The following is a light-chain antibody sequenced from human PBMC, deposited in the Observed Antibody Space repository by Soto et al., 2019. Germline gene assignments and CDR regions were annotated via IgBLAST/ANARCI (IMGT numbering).Light chain of an antibody. CDR1: QRITTY. V-gene: IGKV1-39*01. Sequence: IHMTQSPSSLSASVGDRVTITCRASQRITTYWNWYQQNPGEAPKLLISTSGTLQRGVPSRFSGIGSGTDFTLTITSLQPADFAPYFWQQTYSNPYTFGQGTQLEFK. J-gene: IGKJ2*01. CDR3: QQTYSNPYT. CDR2: TSG.